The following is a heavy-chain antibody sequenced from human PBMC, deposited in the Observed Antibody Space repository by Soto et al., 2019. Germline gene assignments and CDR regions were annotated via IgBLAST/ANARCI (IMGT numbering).Heavy chain of an antibody. Sequence: ASVXVSFKSSLYTFTIYYMHLVLQAPGQGLEWMGIINPSGGSTSYAQKFQGRVTMTRDTSTSTVYMELSSLRSEDTAVYYCARPVDTAIDDDFDIWGQGTMVTVSS. V-gene: IGHV1-46*01. J-gene: IGHJ3*02. CDR1: LYTFTIYY. CDR3: ARPVDTAIDDDFDI. D-gene: IGHD5-18*01. CDR2: INPSGGST.